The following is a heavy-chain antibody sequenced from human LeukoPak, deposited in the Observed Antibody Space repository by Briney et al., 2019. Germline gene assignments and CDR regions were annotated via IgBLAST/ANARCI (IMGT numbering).Heavy chain of an antibody. CDR2: INHSGST. CDR1: GGSFSGYY. D-gene: IGHD1-1*01. CDR3: ARATFTGTTVIYYYYGMDV. Sequence: SETLSLTCAVYGGSFSGYYWSWIRQPPGKGLEWIGEINHSGSTNYNPSLKSRVTISVDTSKNRFSLKLSSVTAADTAVYYCARATFTGTTVIYYYYGMDVWGQGTTVTVSS. J-gene: IGHJ6*02. V-gene: IGHV4-34*01.